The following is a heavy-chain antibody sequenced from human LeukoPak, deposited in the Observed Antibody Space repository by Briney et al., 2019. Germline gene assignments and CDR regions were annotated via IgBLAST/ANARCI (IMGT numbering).Heavy chain of an antibody. V-gene: IGHV3-11*01. CDR1: GFTFSDYY. CDR3: ARDSLLYYYDSSGGLDY. J-gene: IGHJ4*02. D-gene: IGHD3-22*01. CDR2: ISSSGSTI. Sequence: PGGSLRLSCAASGFTFSDYYMSWIRQAPGKGLEWVSYISSSGSTIYYADSVKGRFTISRDNAKNSLYLQMNRLRAEDTAVYYCARDSLLYYYDSSGGLDYWGQGTLVTVSS.